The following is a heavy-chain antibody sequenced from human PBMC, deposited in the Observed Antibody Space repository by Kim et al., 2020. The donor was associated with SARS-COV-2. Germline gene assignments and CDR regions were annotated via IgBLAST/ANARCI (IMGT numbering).Heavy chain of an antibody. V-gene: IGHV3-23*01. CDR3: AKKPRYYYGMDV. CDR2: ISGDSAGT. CDR1: GFTFSTSA. J-gene: IGHJ6*02. Sequence: LSLTCAASGFTFSTSAMFWVRQAPGKGLEWVSAISGDSAGTFYADSVKGRFTISRDNSKNTLYLQMNTLRVEDTAIYYCAKKPRYYYGMDVWGQGTT.